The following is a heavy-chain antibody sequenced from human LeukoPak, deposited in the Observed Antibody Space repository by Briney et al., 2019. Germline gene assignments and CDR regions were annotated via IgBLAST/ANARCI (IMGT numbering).Heavy chain of an antibody. J-gene: IGHJ4*02. Sequence: ASVKVSCKASGGTFSSYAISWVRQAPGQGLEWMGGIIPIFGTANYAQKFQGRVTITADESTSTAYMELSSLRSEDTAAYYCARDRYSSGWYEIDYWGQGTLVTVSS. V-gene: IGHV1-69*13. CDR1: GGTFSSYA. D-gene: IGHD6-19*01. CDR3: ARDRYSSGWYEIDY. CDR2: IIPIFGTA.